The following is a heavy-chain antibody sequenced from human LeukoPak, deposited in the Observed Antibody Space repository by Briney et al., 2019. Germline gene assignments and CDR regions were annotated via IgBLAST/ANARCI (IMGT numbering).Heavy chain of an antibody. Sequence: PGRSLRLSCAASGFTFSSYGMHWVRQAPGKGLEWVAVISYDGSNKYYADSVKGRFTISRDNSKNTLYLQMNSLRAEDTAVYYCAKDLKDYYLDYWGQGTLVTVSS. CDR2: ISYDGSNK. J-gene: IGHJ4*02. CDR1: GFTFSSYG. V-gene: IGHV3-30*18. D-gene: IGHD2-15*01. CDR3: AKDLKDYYLDY.